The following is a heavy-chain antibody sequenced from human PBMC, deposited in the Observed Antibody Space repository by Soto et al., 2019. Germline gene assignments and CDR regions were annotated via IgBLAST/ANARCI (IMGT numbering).Heavy chain of an antibody. V-gene: IGHV3-30*18. Sequence: TGGSLRLSCAASGFTCSSYGMHWVRQAPGKGLEWVAVISYDGSNKYYADSVKGRFTISRDNSKNTLYLQMNSLRAEDTAVYYCAKGDLGYCSGGSCYSWFDPWGQGTLVTVSS. D-gene: IGHD2-15*01. J-gene: IGHJ5*02. CDR2: ISYDGSNK. CDR3: AKGDLGYCSGGSCYSWFDP. CDR1: GFTCSSYG.